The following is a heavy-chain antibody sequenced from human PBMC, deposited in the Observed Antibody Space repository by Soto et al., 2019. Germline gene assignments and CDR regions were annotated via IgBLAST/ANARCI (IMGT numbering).Heavy chain of an antibody. CDR3: AAGIVVVPAASAYYYGMDV. V-gene: IGHV5-51*01. Sequence: GESLKISCKGSGYTFTSYWIGWVRQMPGKGLEWMGIIDPGDSDTRYSPSFQGQVTISADKSISTAYLQWSSLKASDTAMYYCAAGIVVVPAASAYYYGMDVWRQGTTVTVSS. CDR1: GYTFTSYW. J-gene: IGHJ6*02. D-gene: IGHD2-2*01. CDR2: IDPGDSDT.